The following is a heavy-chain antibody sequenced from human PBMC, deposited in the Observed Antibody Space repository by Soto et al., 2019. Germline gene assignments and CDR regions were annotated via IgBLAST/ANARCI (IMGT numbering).Heavy chain of an antibody. D-gene: IGHD2-21*02. Sequence: GGSLRLSCAASGFTFSSYWMHWVRQAPGKGLVWVSRINSDGSSTSYADSVKGRFTISRDNAKNTLYLQMNSLRAEDAAVYYCARDVVVTAIYVTYYYGMDVWGQGTTVTV. CDR1: GFTFSSYW. V-gene: IGHV3-74*01. J-gene: IGHJ6*02. CDR3: ARDVVVTAIYVTYYYGMDV. CDR2: INSDGSST.